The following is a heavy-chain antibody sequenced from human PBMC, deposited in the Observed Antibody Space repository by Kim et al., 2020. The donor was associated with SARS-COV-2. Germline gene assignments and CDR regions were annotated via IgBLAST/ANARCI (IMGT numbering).Heavy chain of an antibody. V-gene: IGHV3-30*18. Sequence: GGSLRLSCAASGFTFSSYGMHWVRQAPGKGLEWVAVISHDGSNKYYADSVKGRFTISRDNSKNTLYLQMNSLRAEDTAVYYCAKDSVAAAGLRHRDYWGQGTLVTVS. D-gene: IGHD6-13*01. CDR3: AKDSVAAAGLRHRDY. CDR1: GFTFSSYG. J-gene: IGHJ4*02. CDR2: ISHDGSNK.